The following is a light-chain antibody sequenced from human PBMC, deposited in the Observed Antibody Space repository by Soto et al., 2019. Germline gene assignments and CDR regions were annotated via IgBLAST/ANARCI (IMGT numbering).Light chain of an antibody. Sequence: EIVITQSPATLSVSPRERATLSCRASQSVSSNLAWYQQKPGQAPRLLIYGASTRATGIPARFSGSGSGTEFTLTISSLQSEDFAVYYCQQYNNWPPLTFGGGTKVDIK. CDR2: GAS. CDR3: QQYNNWPPLT. CDR1: QSVSSN. J-gene: IGKJ4*01. V-gene: IGKV3-15*01.